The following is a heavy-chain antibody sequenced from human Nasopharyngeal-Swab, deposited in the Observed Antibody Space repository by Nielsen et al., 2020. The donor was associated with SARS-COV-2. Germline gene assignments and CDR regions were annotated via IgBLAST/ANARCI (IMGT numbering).Heavy chain of an antibody. J-gene: IGHJ6*02. V-gene: IGHV4-39*01. Sequence: SETLSLTCTVSGGSISSSSYYWGWIRQPPGKGLEWIGSIYYSGSTYYNPSLKSRVTISVDTSKNQFSLKLSSVTAADTAVYYCARVSGSSRLYYYYGMDVWGQGTTVTISS. CDR3: ARVSGSSRLYYYYGMDV. CDR2: IYYSGST. D-gene: IGHD6-13*01. CDR1: GGSISSSSYY.